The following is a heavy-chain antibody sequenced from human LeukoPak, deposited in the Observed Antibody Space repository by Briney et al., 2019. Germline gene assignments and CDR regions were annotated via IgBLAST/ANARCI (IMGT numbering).Heavy chain of an antibody. CDR1: GFTFSNYA. CDR3: TKSFLTAAGVASF. V-gene: IGHV3-23*01. CDR2: ISGRGEST. J-gene: IGHJ4*02. D-gene: IGHD6-13*01. Sequence: GGSLRLSCAASGFTFSNYAMNWVRQAPGKELEWVSGISGRGESTYYADSVKGRFSISRDNSKSTLFLQVSSLRDEDTAVYYCTKSFLTAAGVASFWGQGTLVTVSS.